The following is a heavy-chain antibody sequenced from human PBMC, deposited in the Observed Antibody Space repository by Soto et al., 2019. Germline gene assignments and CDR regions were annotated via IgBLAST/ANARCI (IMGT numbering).Heavy chain of an antibody. V-gene: IGHV4-39*01. CDR2: IYYSGST. CDR3: AGHGRYSNSGSGWFXP. Sequence: SETLSLTCSVTGGSISSSNFYWGWIRQPPGKGLEWIGSIYYSGSTYYNPSLKTRVTIFVDTSKNQFSLKLSSVTAADTAVFYCAGHGRYSNSGSGWFXPWGQGALVTVSS. CDR1: GGSISSSNFY. J-gene: IGHJ5*02. D-gene: IGHD4-4*01.